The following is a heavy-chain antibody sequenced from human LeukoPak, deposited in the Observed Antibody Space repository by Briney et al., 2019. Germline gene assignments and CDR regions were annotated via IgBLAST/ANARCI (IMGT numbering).Heavy chain of an antibody. D-gene: IGHD3-22*01. Sequence: SETLSLTCTVSGGSISSYYWSWIRQPPGKGLEWIGYIYYSGSTNYSPSLKSRVTISVDTSKNQFSPKLSSVTAADTAVYYCARGYYYGSSGYYIDYWGQGTLVTVSS. J-gene: IGHJ4*02. CDR1: GGSISSYY. CDR2: IYYSGST. V-gene: IGHV4-59*01. CDR3: ARGYYYGSSGYYIDY.